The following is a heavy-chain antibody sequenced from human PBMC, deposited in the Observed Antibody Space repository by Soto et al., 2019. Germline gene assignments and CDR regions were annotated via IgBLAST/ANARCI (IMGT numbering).Heavy chain of an antibody. Sequence: EVQLVESGGGVVMPGGSLRLSCAASGFTFNNAWINWVRQPPGGGLEWVGRIRSQSDGGSGDYAAPVKGRFVVSRDDSKNMVYPQMNSLKIEDTAVYYCTTDFRTSVPEARFDFWGHGTLVTVSS. CDR1: GFTFNNAW. D-gene: IGHD3-10*01. V-gene: IGHV3-15*07. CDR3: TTDFRTSVPEARFDF. CDR2: IRSQSDGGSG. J-gene: IGHJ4*01.